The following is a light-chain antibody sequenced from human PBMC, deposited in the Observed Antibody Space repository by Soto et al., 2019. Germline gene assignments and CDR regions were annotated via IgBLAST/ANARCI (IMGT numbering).Light chain of an antibody. CDR2: GAS. J-gene: IGKJ1*01. CDR1: QSVSSN. CDR3: QQYNNWPRT. Sequence: EIVMTQSPATLSVSPGERATLSCRASQSVSSNLAWYQQKPGQAPRLLIYGASTRATGIPARFSGSGSRTEFTLTISSLQSEDFEVYYCQQYNNWPRTFGQGTKVEIK. V-gene: IGKV3-15*01.